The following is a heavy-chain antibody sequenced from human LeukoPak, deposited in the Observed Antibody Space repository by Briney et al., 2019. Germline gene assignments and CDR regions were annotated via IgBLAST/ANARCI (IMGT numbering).Heavy chain of an antibody. V-gene: IGHV4-39*01. CDR3: ARNNIVATMGAFDI. CDR2: IYYSGST. CDR1: GGSISSSSYY. Sequence: PSETLSLTCTVSGGSISSSSYYWGWIRQPPGKGLEWIGSIYYSGSTYYNPSLKSRVTISVDTSKNQFSLKLSSVTAADTAVYYCARNNIVATMGAFDIWGQGTMVTVSS. D-gene: IGHD5-12*01. J-gene: IGHJ3*02.